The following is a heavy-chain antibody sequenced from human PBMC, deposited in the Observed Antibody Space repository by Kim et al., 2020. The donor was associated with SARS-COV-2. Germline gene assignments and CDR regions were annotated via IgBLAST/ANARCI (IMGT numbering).Heavy chain of an antibody. Sequence: ASVKVSCKVSGYTLTELSMHWVRQAPGKGLEWMGGFDPEDGETIYAQKFQGRVTMTEDTSTDTAYMELSSLRSEDTAVYYCATESGGMSYYYYGMDVWGQGTTVTVSS. CDR3: ATESGGMSYYYYGMDV. J-gene: IGHJ6*02. CDR1: GYTLTELS. CDR2: FDPEDGET. V-gene: IGHV1-24*01.